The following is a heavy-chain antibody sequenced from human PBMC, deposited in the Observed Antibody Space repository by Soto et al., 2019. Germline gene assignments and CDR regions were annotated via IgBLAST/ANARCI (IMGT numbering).Heavy chain of an antibody. J-gene: IGHJ5*02. CDR3: ARRVAARQKSLSWFDP. Sequence: QVQLVQSGAEVKKPGSSVKVSCKASGGTFSSYTISWVRQAPGQGLEWMGRIIPILGIANYAQKFQGRVTITDDKSTSMAYMELSRRGSEDTVLYYCARRVAARQKSLSWFDPWGQGTLVTVSS. D-gene: IGHD6-6*01. CDR2: IIPILGIA. V-gene: IGHV1-69*02. CDR1: GGTFSSYT.